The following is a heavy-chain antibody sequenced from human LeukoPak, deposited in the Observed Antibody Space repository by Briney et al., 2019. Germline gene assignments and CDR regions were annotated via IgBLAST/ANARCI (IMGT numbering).Heavy chain of an antibody. CDR3: AKAGDYNNYNYFRMDA. V-gene: IGHV3-30*18. J-gene: IGHJ6*02. CDR2: ISYDESNK. Sequence: GGSLRLSCAASGFTFSSYGMHWVRQAPGKGLEWVAVISYDESNKYYVDSVKGRFTISRDNSRNTLYLQMSNLRAEDTALYYCAKAGDYNNYNYFRMDAWGQGTTVTVSS. D-gene: IGHD3-22*01. CDR1: GFTFSSYG.